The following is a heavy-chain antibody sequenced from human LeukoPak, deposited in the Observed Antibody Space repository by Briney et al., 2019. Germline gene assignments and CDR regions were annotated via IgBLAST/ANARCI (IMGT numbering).Heavy chain of an antibody. CDR2: INWNGGST. CDR3: AGGSPYSSPLYYYYYYYMDV. D-gene: IGHD6-19*01. J-gene: IGHJ6*03. V-gene: IGHV3-20*01. CDR1: GFTFDDYV. Sequence: PGGSLRLSCAASGFTFDDYVMSWVRQAPGKGLEWVSGINWNGGSTGYADSVKGRFTISRDNAKNSLYLQMNSLRAEDTALYHCAGGSPYSSPLYYYYYYYMDVWGKGTTVTVSS.